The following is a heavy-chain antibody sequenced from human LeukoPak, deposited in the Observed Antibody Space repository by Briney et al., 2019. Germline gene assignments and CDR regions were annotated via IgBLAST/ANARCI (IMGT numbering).Heavy chain of an antibody. CDR1: GGSISSYY. CDR2: IYYSGST. Sequence: PSETLSLTCTVSGGSISSYYWSWIRQPPGKGLEWIGYIYYSGSTNYNPSLKSRVTISVDTSKNQFSLKLSSVTAADTAVYYCARALHSSSWYYYYYYMDVWGKGTTVTVSS. CDR3: ARALHSSSWYYYYYYMDV. J-gene: IGHJ6*03. V-gene: IGHV4-59*12. D-gene: IGHD6-13*01.